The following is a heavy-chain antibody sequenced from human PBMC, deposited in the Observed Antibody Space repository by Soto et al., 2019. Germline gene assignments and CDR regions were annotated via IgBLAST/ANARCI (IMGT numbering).Heavy chain of an antibody. CDR1: GFTFSSDA. J-gene: IGHJ4*02. Sequence: GGSLRLSCAASGFTFSSDAMSWVRQALGKGLEWVSAISGSGGSTYYADSVKGRFTISRDNSKTTLYLHMNSLRAEDTAVYYCAKEGGSSSGWETIEYWGQGTLVTVSS. CDR3: AKEGGSSSGWETIEY. CDR2: ISGSGGST. V-gene: IGHV3-23*01. D-gene: IGHD6-19*01.